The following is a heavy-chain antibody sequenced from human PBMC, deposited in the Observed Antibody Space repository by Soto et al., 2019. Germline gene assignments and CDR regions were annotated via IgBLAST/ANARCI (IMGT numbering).Heavy chain of an antibody. CDR3: ARVESCGGHCYSDHPDAFDI. V-gene: IGHV1-46*01. Sequence: QVHLVQTAAQVKRPGASVNISCKASGYMFTRYYIHWVRQAPGQGLQWMGMINPSGGRKKYAQLFKGRVTMTAGPSTNTAHMELSSLRSDGTAVFYCARVESCGGHCYSDHPDAFDIWGQGTVVTVSS. CDR1: GYMFTRYY. CDR2: INPSGGRK. J-gene: IGHJ3*02. D-gene: IGHD2-21*02.